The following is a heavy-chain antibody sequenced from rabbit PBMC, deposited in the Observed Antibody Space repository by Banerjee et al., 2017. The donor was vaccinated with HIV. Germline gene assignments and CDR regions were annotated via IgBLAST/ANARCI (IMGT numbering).Heavy chain of an antibody. CDR2: IYTGSGST. J-gene: IGHJ4*01. Sequence: QEQVEESGGDLVKPEGSLTLTCTASGFSFSNYSYMCWVRQAPGKGLEWIASIYTGSGSTYYASWAKGRFTISKTSSTTVTLQMTSLTAADTATYFCAGDPWSGWNLWGPGTLVTVS. D-gene: IGHD4-1*01. V-gene: IGHV1S45*01. CDR3: AGDPWSGWNL. CDR1: GFSFSNYSY.